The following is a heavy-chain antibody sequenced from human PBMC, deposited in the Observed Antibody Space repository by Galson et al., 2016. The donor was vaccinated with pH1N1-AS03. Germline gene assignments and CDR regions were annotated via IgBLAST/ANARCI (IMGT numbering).Heavy chain of an antibody. J-gene: IGHJ4*02. CDR3: AKVGMRGAVAGTRYYFDY. CDR2: ISWDGLTI. CDR1: GFIFDDYG. V-gene: IGHV3-43D*03. D-gene: IGHD6-19*01. Sequence: SLRLSCAASGFIFDDYGMHWVRQAPGKGLEWVPLISWDGLTIYYADSVKGRFTVSRDNSKKSLYLHMSSLRPEDTALYYCAKVGMRGAVAGTRYYFDYWGQGTLVTVSS.